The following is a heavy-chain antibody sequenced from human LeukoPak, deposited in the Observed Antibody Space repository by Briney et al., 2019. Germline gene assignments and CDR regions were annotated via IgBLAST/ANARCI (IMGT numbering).Heavy chain of an antibody. CDR1: GYTFTSYY. J-gene: IGHJ3*02. D-gene: IGHD2-2*01. V-gene: IGHV1-46*01. CDR3: ARDKDIVVVPAAAPFDI. CDR2: INPSGGST. Sequence: RASVKVSCKASGYTFTSYYMHWVRQAPGQGLEWMGIINPSGGSTSYAQKFQGRVTMTRDTSTSTVYMELSSLRSEDTAVHYCARDKDIVVVPAAAPFDIWGQGTMVTVSS.